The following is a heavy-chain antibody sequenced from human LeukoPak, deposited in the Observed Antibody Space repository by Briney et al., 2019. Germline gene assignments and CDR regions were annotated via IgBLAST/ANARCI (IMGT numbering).Heavy chain of an antibody. CDR3: ARDLGIVGATREYAFDI. CDR1: GGSVSSGSYY. J-gene: IGHJ3*02. CDR2: IYYSGST. Sequence: PSGTLSLTCTVSGGSVSSGSYYWSWIRQPPGKGLEWIGYIYYSGSTNYNPSLKSRVTISVDTSKNQFSLKLSSVTAADTAVYYCARDLGIVGATREYAFDIWGQGTMVTVSS. D-gene: IGHD1-26*01. V-gene: IGHV4-61*01.